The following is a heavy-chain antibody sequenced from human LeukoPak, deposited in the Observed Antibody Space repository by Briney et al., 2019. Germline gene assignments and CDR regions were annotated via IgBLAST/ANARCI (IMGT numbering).Heavy chain of an antibody. V-gene: IGHV3-74*01. CDR3: ARAPVATSFDP. CDR1: GFTFSSYW. J-gene: IGHJ5*02. Sequence: GGSLRLSCAASGFTFSSYWMYWVRRAPGKGLVWVSHINSDGSSTSYADSVKGRFTISRDNAKNTLYLQMNSLRAEDTAVYYCARAPVATSFDPWGQGTLVTASS. D-gene: IGHD2-2*01. CDR2: INSDGSST.